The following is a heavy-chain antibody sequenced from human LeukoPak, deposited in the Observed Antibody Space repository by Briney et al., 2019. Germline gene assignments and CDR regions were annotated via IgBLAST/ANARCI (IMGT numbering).Heavy chain of an antibody. CDR2: IDYSGGT. J-gene: IGHJ5*02. D-gene: IGHD3-3*01. V-gene: IGHV4-39*07. CDR1: GGSISSSSYY. CDR3: ARGPSITIFGVVMYTWFDP. Sequence: PSETLSLTCTVSGGSISSSSYYWGWIRQPPGKGLEWIGSIDYSGGTYFSPSLRSRVTLSVDTSKNQFSLNLISVTAADTAVYYCARGPSITIFGVVMYTWFDPWGQGTPVSVSS.